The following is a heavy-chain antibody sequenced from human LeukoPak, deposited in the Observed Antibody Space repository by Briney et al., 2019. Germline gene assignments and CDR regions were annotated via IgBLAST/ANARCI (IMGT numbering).Heavy chain of an antibody. V-gene: IGHV3-48*03. CDR1: GFTFSSFE. CDR3: ARSAAAGPFPDY. Sequence: GGSLRLSCAASGFTFSSFEMDWVRQAPGKGLEWVSYISSSGSTIYYADSVKGRFTISRDNAKNSLYLQMNSLRVEDTAVYYCARSAAAGPFPDYWGQGTLVTVSS. J-gene: IGHJ4*02. CDR2: ISSSGSTI. D-gene: IGHD6-13*01.